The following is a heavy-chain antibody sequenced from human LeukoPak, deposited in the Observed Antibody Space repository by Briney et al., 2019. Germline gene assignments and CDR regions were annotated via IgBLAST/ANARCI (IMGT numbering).Heavy chain of an antibody. CDR1: GFTFSSYA. D-gene: IGHD1-26*01. V-gene: IGHV3-23*01. CDR3: AKGSGYSGSYFDAFDI. Sequence: GGSLRLSCAASGFTFSSYAMSWVRQAPGKGLEWVSAISGSGGSTYYADSVKGRFTISRDNSENTLYLQMNSLRAEDTAVYYCAKGSGYSGSYFDAFDIWGQGTMVTVSS. CDR2: ISGSGGST. J-gene: IGHJ3*02.